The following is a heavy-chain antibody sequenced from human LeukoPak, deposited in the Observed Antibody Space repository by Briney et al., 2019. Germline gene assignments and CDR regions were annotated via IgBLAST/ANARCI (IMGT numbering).Heavy chain of an antibody. J-gene: IGHJ4*02. CDR1: GGTFSSYA. Sequence: ASVKVSCKASGGTFSSYALSWVRQAPGQGLEWMGGIIPIFGTANYAQKFQGRVTITADESTSTAYMELSSLRSEDTAVYCCARGSDSSGYYFTFDYWGQGTLVTVSS. V-gene: IGHV1-69*13. CDR2: IIPIFGTA. CDR3: ARGSDSSGYYFTFDY. D-gene: IGHD3-22*01.